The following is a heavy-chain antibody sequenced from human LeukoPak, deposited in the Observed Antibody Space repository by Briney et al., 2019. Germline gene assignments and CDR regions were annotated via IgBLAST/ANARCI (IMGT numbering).Heavy chain of an antibody. V-gene: IGHV3-53*05. CDR3: ARRRIVGSTDDAFDI. CDR2: IYGGGST. Sequence: GGSLRLSCAASGFTVSTKYMSWVRQAPGKGLEWVSVIYGGGSTNYADSVKGRFTISRDNSNNTLCLQMNSLRADDTAIYYCARRRIVGSTDDAFDIWGQGTMVTLSS. CDR1: GFTVSTKY. D-gene: IGHD1-26*01. J-gene: IGHJ3*02.